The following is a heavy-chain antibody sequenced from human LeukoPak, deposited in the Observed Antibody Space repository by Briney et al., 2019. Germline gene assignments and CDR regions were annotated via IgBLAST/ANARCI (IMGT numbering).Heavy chain of an antibody. CDR1: GFTFDDYA. J-gene: IGHJ4*02. CDR3: AKDIFTMVRGVVDY. D-gene: IGHD3-10*01. Sequence: GRSLRLSCASSGFTFDDYAMHWVRQAPGKGLEWVSGISWNSGSIGYADSVKGRFTISRDNAKNSLYLQMNSLRAEDTALYYCAKDIFTMVRGVVDYWGQGTLVTVSS. CDR2: ISWNSGSI. V-gene: IGHV3-9*01.